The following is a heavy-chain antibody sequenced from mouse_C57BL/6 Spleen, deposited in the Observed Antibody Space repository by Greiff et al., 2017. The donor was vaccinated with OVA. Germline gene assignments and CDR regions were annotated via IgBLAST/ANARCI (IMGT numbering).Heavy chain of an antibody. V-gene: IGHV1-26*01. Sequence: EVKLMESGPELVKPGASVKISCKASGYTFTDYYMNWVKQSHGKSLEWIGDINPNNGGTSYNQKFKGKATLTVDKSSSTAYMELRSLTSEDSAVYYCARGFTIAYWGQGTLVTVSA. J-gene: IGHJ3*01. CDR2: INPNNGGT. D-gene: IGHD2-12*01. CDR1: GYTFTDYY. CDR3: ARGFTIAY.